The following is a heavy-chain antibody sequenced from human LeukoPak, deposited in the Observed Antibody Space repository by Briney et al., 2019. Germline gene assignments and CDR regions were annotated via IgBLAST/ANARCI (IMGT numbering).Heavy chain of an antibody. CDR2: IYYSGST. V-gene: IGHV4-59*01. Sequence: SETLSLTCTVSGGSISSYYWSWIRQPPGKGLEWIGYIYYSGSTNYNPSLKSRVTISVDTSKNQFSLKLSSVTAADTAVYYCAILAPHYDFWSGYYPGEFDYWGQGTLVTVSS. J-gene: IGHJ4*02. CDR3: AILAPHYDFWSGYYPGEFDY. D-gene: IGHD3-3*01. CDR1: GGSISSYY.